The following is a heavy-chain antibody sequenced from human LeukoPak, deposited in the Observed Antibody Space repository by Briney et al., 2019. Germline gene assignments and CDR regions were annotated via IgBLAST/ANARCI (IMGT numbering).Heavy chain of an antibody. J-gene: IGHJ6*02. V-gene: IGHV4-34*01. D-gene: IGHD4-11*01. CDR3: ARDSYSNYVYYYYGMDV. CDR1: GGSFSGYY. CDR2: INHSGST. Sequence: SETLSLTCAVYGGSFSGYYWSWIRQPPGKGLEWIGEINHSGSTNYNPSLKSRVTISVDTSKNQFSLKLSSVTAADTAVCYCARDSYSNYVYYYYGMDVWGQGTTVTVSS.